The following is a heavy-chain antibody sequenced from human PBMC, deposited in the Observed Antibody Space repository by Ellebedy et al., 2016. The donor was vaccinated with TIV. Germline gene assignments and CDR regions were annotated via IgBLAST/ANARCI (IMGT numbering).Heavy chain of an antibody. V-gene: IGHV3-7*01. J-gene: IGHJ4*02. Sequence: GESLKISCAASGFTFSVTWMSWARQAPGKGLEWVARIKYDGADKDYVDSVKGRFTISRDNAKNPLYLQMNSLRVEDTAVYFCVRARNYALDSWGQGTLVTVSS. CDR3: VRARNYALDS. CDR1: GFTFSVTW. D-gene: IGHD3-16*01. CDR2: IKYDGADK.